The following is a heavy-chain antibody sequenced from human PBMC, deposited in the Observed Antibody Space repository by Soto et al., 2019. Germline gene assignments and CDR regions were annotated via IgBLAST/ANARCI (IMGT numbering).Heavy chain of an antibody. CDR1: GFTFRTYT. J-gene: IGHJ2*01. D-gene: IGHD5-18*01. CDR3: AKKGGRTQLWLMDTCYFDL. V-gene: IGHV3-21*04. Sequence: EVQLVESGGGLVKPGGSLRLSCISSGFTFRTYTMNWVRQAPGKGLEWVSGIRGFSPYTFYAESVKGRFTISRDNAKNSLYLQMNSLRGEDTAVYYCAKKGGRTQLWLMDTCYFDLWGRGTLVTVSS. CDR2: IRGFSPYT.